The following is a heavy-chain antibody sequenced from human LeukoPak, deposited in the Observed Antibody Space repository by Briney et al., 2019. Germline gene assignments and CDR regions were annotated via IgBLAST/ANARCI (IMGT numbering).Heavy chain of an antibody. V-gene: IGHV3-21*01. CDR2: ISSNSSYI. D-gene: IGHD6-13*01. J-gene: IGHJ4*02. CDR3: ARDGEQQLVADY. Sequence: GGSLRLSCAASGFTFSSYSMNWVRQAPGKGLEWVSSISSNSSYIYYADSVKGRFTISRDNAKNSLYLQMNSLRAEDTAVYYCARDGEQQLVADYWGQGTLVSVPS. CDR1: GFTFSSYS.